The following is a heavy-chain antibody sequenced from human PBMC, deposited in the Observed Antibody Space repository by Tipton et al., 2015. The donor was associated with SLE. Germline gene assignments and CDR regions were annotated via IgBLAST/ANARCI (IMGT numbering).Heavy chain of an antibody. CDR3: SRSGGYNGYDKDFYYVMDA. V-gene: IGHV3-53*01. CDR2: IYAGGST. D-gene: IGHD5-12*01. J-gene: IGHJ6*02. Sequence: SLRLSCAASGFTVSSNYMSWVRQAPGKGLEWVSVIYAGGSTYYADSVKGRFTISRDNSKSTLYLQMNSLRAEDTAVYYCSRSGGYNGYDKDFYYVMDAWGQGTTVTVSS. CDR1: GFTVSSNY.